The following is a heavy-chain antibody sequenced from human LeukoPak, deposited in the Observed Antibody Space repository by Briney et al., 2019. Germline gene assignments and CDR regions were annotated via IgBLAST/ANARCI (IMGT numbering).Heavy chain of an antibody. Sequence: ASVKVSCKASGYTFTDYYLHWVRQAPGQGLEWMGWINPNSGGTNNTQKFQGRVTMTRDTSISTAYMELSSLRSDDTAVYYCASSSWGLIDYWGQGTLVTVSS. D-gene: IGHD7-27*01. CDR1: GYTFTDYY. J-gene: IGHJ4*02. CDR2: INPNSGGT. V-gene: IGHV1-2*02. CDR3: ASSSWGLIDY.